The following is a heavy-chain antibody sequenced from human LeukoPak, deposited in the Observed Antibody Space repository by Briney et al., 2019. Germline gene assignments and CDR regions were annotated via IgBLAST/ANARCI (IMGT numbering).Heavy chain of an antibody. CDR1: GGTFSSYA. V-gene: IGHV1-69*04. J-gene: IGHJ4*02. D-gene: IGHD3-10*01. CDR2: IIPILGIA. Sequence: ASVKVSCKASGGTFSSYAISWVRQAPGQGLEWMGMIIPILGIANYAQKFQGRVTITADKSTSTAYMELTSLKSEDTAVYYCASAPYYYGSGSYYNDGNYFDYWGQGTLVTVSS. CDR3: ASAPYYYGSGSYYNDGNYFDY.